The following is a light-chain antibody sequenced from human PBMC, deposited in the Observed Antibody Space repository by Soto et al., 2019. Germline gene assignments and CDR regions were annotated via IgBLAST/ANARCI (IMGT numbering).Light chain of an antibody. CDR2: DVS. J-gene: IGLJ2*01. CDR3: GSYAGSYTVL. CDR1: SSDVGGYKY. Sequence: QSALTQPRSVSGSPGQSVTISCTGTSSDVGGYKYVSWYQQHPGKVPNLIIYDVSERPSGVPDRFSGSKSGNTASLSISGLQAEDEADYYCGSYAGSYTVLFGGGTKVTVL. V-gene: IGLV2-11*01.